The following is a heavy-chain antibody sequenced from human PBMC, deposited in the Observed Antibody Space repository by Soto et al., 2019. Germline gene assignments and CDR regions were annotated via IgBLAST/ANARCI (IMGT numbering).Heavy chain of an antibody. D-gene: IGHD2-15*01. J-gene: IGHJ6*02. Sequence: GGSLRLSCSASGFTFSAYSMNGVRQAPGKGLEWVSYISSRSDTLYYADSVKGRFTISRDNAKNSVYLQVNNLRDEDTAVYYCARDWDIVILSVPIPNYNYGMDVWGQGTTVTVSS. CDR3: ARDWDIVILSVPIPNYNYGMDV. CDR2: ISSRSDTL. CDR1: GFTFSAYS. V-gene: IGHV3-48*02.